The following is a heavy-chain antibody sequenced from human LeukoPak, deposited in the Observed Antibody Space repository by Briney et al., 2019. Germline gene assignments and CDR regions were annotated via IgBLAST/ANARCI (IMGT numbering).Heavy chain of an antibody. V-gene: IGHV1-3*03. Sequence: ASVKVSCKASGYTFTSYAMHWGRQAPGQRLEWMGWINTGNGNTKYSQEFQGRVTITRDTSANTAYMELSSLRSEDMAVYYCARTVRYSSGRLTDLLPYYFDYWGQGTLDTVSS. J-gene: IGHJ4*02. D-gene: IGHD6-19*01. CDR1: GYTFTSYA. CDR3: ARTVRYSSGRLTDLLPYYFDY. CDR2: INTGNGNT.